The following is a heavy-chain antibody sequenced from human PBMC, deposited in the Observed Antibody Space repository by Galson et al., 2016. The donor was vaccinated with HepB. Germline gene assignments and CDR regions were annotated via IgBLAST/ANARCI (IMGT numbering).Heavy chain of an antibody. CDR1: GFTFSSNW. J-gene: IGHJ3*02. D-gene: IGHD3-16*01. CDR3: ATDVRGGASDI. V-gene: IGHV3-7*01. Sequence: SLRLSCAASGFTFSSNWMAWFRRAPERGLEWGANINHAQTTKNYIDSVKGRFPISRDNAQNSLYLQMRSLGAEDTAVYYRATDVRGGASDIWGQGTMVTVSS. CDR2: INHAQTTK.